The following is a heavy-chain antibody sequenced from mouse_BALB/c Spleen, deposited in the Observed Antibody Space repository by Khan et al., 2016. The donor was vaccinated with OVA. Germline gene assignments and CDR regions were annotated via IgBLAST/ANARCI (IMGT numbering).Heavy chain of an antibody. CDR1: GFTFSNYG. J-gene: IGHJ3*01. CDR2: INSDGTYT. V-gene: IGHV5-6*02. Sequence: DVMLVESGGDLVKPGGSLKLSCAASGFTFSNYGMSWVRQIPDKRLEWVATINSDGTYTYYPDSVQGRFTISRNNAKNTLYLERSSLKSEDTAMYYCASHLTGSFAYWGQGTLVTVSA. D-gene: IGHD4-1*01. CDR3: ASHLTGSFAY.